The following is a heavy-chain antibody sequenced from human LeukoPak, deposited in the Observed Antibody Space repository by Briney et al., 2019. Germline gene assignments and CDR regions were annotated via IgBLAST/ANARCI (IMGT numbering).Heavy chain of an antibody. J-gene: IGHJ1*01. CDR3: ARGCGGDCYSAGGDFQH. Sequence: SVKVSCKASGGTFSSYAISWVRQAPGQGLEWMGGIIPIFGTANYAQKFQGRVTITADKSTSTAYMELSSLRSEDTAVYYCARGCGGDCYSAGGDFQHWGQGTLVTVSS. V-gene: IGHV1-69*06. CDR1: GGTFSSYA. CDR2: IIPIFGTA. D-gene: IGHD2-21*02.